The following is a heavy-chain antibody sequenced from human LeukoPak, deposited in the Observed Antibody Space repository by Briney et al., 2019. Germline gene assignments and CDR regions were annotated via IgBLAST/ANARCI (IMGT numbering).Heavy chain of an antibody. D-gene: IGHD3-16*02. J-gene: IGHJ4*02. CDR2: ISYSGST. Sequence: PSETLSLTCTVSGGSISSYYWSWIRQPPGKGLEWIGYISYSGSTNYNPSLKSRVTISVDTSKNQFSLKVCSVTAADTAVYYCARYVWGSYPTFEDYWGQGTLVTVSS. CDR1: GGSISSYY. CDR3: ARYVWGSYPTFEDY. V-gene: IGHV4-59*01.